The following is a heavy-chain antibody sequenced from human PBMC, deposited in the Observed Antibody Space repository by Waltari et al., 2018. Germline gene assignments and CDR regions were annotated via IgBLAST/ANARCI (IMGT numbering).Heavy chain of an antibody. CDR2: IRGSGGST. CDR1: GFTFSSYA. D-gene: IGHD1-26*01. CDR3: AKDSGYYRTWFQH. Sequence: EVQLVESGGGLVQPGGSLRLSCAASGFTFSSYAMSWVRQAPGKGLEWVSAIRGSGGSTYDADSVKGRFTISRDNSKNTLYLQMNSLRAEDTAVYYCAKDSGYYRTWFQHWGQGTLVTVSS. V-gene: IGHV3-23*04. J-gene: IGHJ1*01.